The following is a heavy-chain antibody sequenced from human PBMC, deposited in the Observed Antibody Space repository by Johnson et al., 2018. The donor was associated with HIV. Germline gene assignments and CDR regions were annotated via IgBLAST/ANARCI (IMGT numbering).Heavy chain of an antibody. Sequence: QVQLVESGGGVVQPGRSLRLSCAASGFTFSSYAMHWVRQAPGKGLEWVAVISYDGSNKYYADSVKGRFTISRDNSKNTLYLQMNSRRAEDTAVYYCAKPEGAQFLGSYGAFDIWGQGTMVTVS. CDR1: GFTFSSYA. CDR2: ISYDGSNK. V-gene: IGHV3-30*04. D-gene: IGHD5-18*01. J-gene: IGHJ3*02. CDR3: AKPEGAQFLGSYGAFDI.